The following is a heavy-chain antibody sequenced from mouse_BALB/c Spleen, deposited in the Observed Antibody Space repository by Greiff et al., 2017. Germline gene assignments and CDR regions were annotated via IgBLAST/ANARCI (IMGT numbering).Heavy chain of an antibody. CDR1: GYTFTDYW. CDR3: TRRGSSGYDYAMDY. D-gene: IGHD3-1*01. V-gene: IGHV1-69*01. Sequence: QVQLQQSGAELVMPGASVKMSCKASGYTFTDYWMHWVKQRPGQGLEWIGAIDTSDSYTSYNQKFKGKATLTVDESSSTAYMQLSSLTSEDSAVYYCTRRGSSGYDYAMDYWGQGTSVTVSS. CDR2: IDTSDSYT. J-gene: IGHJ4*01.